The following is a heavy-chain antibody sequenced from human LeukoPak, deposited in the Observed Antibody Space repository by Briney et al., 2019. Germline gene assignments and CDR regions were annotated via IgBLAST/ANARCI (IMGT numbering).Heavy chain of an antibody. V-gene: IGHV1-2*06. CDR3: ARRSRNGLDAFDI. CDR2: IDPNNGDV. D-gene: IGHD1-14*01. J-gene: IGHJ3*02. CDR1: AYTFNGYY. Sequence: ASVKVSCKASAYTFNGYYLHWVRQAPGQGPEWMGRIDPNNGDVKYAQKFQGRVTMTRDRSISTAYMDLSRLTSDDTALYYCARRSRNGLDAFDIWGQGTMVTVSS.